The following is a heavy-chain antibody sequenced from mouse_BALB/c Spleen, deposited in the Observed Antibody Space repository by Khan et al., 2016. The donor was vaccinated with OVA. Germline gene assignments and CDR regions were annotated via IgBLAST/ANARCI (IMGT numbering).Heavy chain of an antibody. D-gene: IGHD1-1*01. CDR2: INPSTDYT. CDR3: VNHGSSSAWFTY. Sequence: QVQLKESVAELARPGASVKMSCKASGYTFTSYWMHWVKQRPGQGLEWIGYINPSTDYTYYNQNFKDKATLTADKSSNTAYMQLTSLTSEASAVYYCVNHGSSSAWFTYWGQGTLVTVSA. J-gene: IGHJ3*01. CDR1: GYTFTSYW. V-gene: IGHV1-4*01.